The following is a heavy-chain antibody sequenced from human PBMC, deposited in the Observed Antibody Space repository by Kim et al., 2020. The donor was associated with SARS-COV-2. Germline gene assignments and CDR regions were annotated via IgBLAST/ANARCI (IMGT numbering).Heavy chain of an antibody. CDR3: ARGLLREWYFDV. CDR2: T. J-gene: IGHJ2*01. Sequence: TKYTWSLESRATISVDTSKNQFSLKLKSVTAPDTAVYYCARGLLREWYFDVWGRGTLVTVSS. V-gene: IGHV4-34*01.